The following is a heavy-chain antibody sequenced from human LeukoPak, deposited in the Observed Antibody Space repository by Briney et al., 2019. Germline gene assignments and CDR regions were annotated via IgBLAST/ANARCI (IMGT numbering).Heavy chain of an antibody. V-gene: IGHV3-30*18. J-gene: IGHJ4*02. CDR1: GFTFSSYG. CDR3: ANAHSPEHYCSGGSCYNPDY. D-gene: IGHD2-15*01. Sequence: PGGSLRLSCAASGFTFSSYGMHWVRQAPGKGLEWVAVISYDGSNKYYADSVKGRFTISRDNSKNTLYLQMNSLRTEDTAVYYCANAHSPEHYCSGGSCYNPDYWGQGTLVTVSS. CDR2: ISYDGSNK.